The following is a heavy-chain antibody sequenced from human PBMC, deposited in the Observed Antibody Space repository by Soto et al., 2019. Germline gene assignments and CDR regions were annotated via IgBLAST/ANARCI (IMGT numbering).Heavy chain of an antibody. D-gene: IGHD3-22*01. J-gene: IGHJ6*02. V-gene: IGHV4-4*07. CDR1: GGSISSYY. Sequence: SETLSLTCTVSGGSISSYYWSWIRQPAGKGLEWIGRIYTSGSTNYNPSLKGRVTMSVDTSKNQFSLKLSSVTAADTAVYYCARGSYDPHYYYYGMDVWGQGTTVTVSS. CDR3: ARGSYDPHYYYYGMDV. CDR2: IYTSGST.